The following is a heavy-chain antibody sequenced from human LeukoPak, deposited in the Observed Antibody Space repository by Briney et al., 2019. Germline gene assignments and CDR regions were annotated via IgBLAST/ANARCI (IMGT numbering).Heavy chain of an antibody. D-gene: IGHD5-18*01. CDR1: GFTFRTYT. CDR2: FSSNGGTT. J-gene: IGHJ4*02. V-gene: IGHV3-64D*06. CDR3: AIDPGTVDTAMVPVWDY. Sequence: PGGSLRLTCSASGFTFRTYTMHWVRQAPGKGPETISTFSSNGGTTYYADSVKGRFTISRDNSKNTLYLQMSSLRPEDTAVYYCAIDPGTVDTAMVPVWDYWGQGTLVTVSS.